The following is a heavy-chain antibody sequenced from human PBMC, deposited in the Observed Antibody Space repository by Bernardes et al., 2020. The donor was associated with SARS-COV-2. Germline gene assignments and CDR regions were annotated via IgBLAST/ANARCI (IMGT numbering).Heavy chain of an antibody. J-gene: IGHJ4*02. CDR2: INTDWSSA. CDR3: ARGASSGYRIDY. Sequence: GGSLRLSCASSGFTFSSYWMHWVRQVPGRGLVWLSRINTDWSSANYADSVKGRFTITRDNAKNTLWLQMNSLRDEDTAIYYCARGASSGYRIDYWGPGLLVTVSS. V-gene: IGHV3-74*01. D-gene: IGHD3-22*01. CDR1: GFTFSSYW.